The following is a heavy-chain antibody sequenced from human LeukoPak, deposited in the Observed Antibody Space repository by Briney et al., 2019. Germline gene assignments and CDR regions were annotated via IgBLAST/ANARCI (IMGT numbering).Heavy chain of an antibody. CDR1: GGSISSYY. D-gene: IGHD2-2*01. J-gene: IGHJ4*02. CDR3: ARERVVPAATYYFDY. V-gene: IGHV4-59*12. Sequence: PSETLSLTCTVSGGSISSYYWSWIRQPPGKGLEWIGYVYSTGSTNYNPSLKSRVTISVDTSKNQFSLKLSSVTAADTAVYYCARERVVPAATYYFDYWGQGTLVTVSS. CDR2: VYSTGST.